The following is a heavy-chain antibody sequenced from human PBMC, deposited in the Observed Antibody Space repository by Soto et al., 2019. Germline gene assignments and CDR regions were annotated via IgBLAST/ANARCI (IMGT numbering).Heavy chain of an antibody. CDR2: ISGSGGST. J-gene: IGHJ4*02. CDR3: AYSSTPFGY. CDR1: GFTFSSYA. V-gene: IGHV3-23*01. D-gene: IGHD6-13*01. Sequence: EVQLLESGGGLVQPGGSLRLSCAASGFTFSSYAMSWVRQAPGKGLEWGSAISGSGGSTYYADSVKGRFTSSGDNSKNTLYLQMNSLRAEDTAVYYCAYSSTPFGYWGQGTLVTVSS.